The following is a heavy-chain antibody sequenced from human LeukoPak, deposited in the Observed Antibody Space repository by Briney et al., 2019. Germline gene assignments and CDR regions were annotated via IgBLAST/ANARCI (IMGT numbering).Heavy chain of an antibody. V-gene: IGHV3-48*01. CDR2: ISSSSSTI. D-gene: IGHD4-17*01. CDR3: ASEGYGDYGDY. CDR1: GFTFSSYS. Sequence: PGGSLRLSCAASGFTFSSYSMNWVRQAPGKGLEWVSYISSSSSTIYYADSVKGRFTISRDNAKNSLYLRMNSLRAEDTAVYYCASEGYGDYGDYWGQGTLVTVSS. J-gene: IGHJ4*02.